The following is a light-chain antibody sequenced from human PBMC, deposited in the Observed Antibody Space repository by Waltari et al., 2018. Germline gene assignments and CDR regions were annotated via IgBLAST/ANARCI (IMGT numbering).Light chain of an antibody. J-gene: IGLJ3*02. Sequence: QSALTQPASVSGSPGQSTTISCSGCTSTVGSYNLVAWYPQHPGKAPRLIIYEGSARPSGISNRFSGSTSANTASLTISWLQTEDEADYYCCSYAGSSTWVFGGGTKVTVL. V-gene: IGLV2-23*01. CDR2: EGS. CDR1: TSTVGSYNL. CDR3: CSYAGSSTWV.